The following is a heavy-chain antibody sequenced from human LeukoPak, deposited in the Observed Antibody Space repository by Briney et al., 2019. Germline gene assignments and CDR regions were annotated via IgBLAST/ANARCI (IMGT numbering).Heavy chain of an antibody. Sequence: GGSLRLSCAASGFTFSSYAMHWVRQAPGKGLEWVAVISYDGSNKYYADSVKGRFTISRDNAKNSLYLQMNSLRAEDTAVYYCARPVGGVWLLYYFDYWGQGTLVTVSS. CDR1: GFTFSSYA. CDR2: ISYDGSNK. V-gene: IGHV3-30-3*01. D-gene: IGHD3-16*01. J-gene: IGHJ4*02. CDR3: ARPVGGVWLLYYFDY.